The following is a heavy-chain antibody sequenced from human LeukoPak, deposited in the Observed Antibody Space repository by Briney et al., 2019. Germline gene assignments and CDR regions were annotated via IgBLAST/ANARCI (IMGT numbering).Heavy chain of an antibody. Sequence: GRSLRLSCAASGFTFSSYGMHWVRQAPGKGLEWVAVIWCDGSNKYYGDSVKGRFTISRDNSKNTLYLQMNSLRAEDTAVYYCARETWAGTYYYYMDVWGKGTTVTVSS. CDR2: IWCDGSNK. CDR1: GFTFSSYG. J-gene: IGHJ6*03. D-gene: IGHD3-10*01. CDR3: ARETWAGTYYYYMDV. V-gene: IGHV3-33*01.